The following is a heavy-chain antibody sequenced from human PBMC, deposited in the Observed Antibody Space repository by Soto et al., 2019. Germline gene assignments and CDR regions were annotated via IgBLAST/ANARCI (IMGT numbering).Heavy chain of an antibody. CDR1: GFTFSSYG. J-gene: IGHJ4*02. Sequence: QVQLVGSGGGVVQPGRSLRLSCAASGFTFSSYGMHWVRQGPGKGLEWVAVIWYDGSNKYYADSVKGRFTISRDNSKNTLYLQMNSLRAEDTAVYYCARAPQGVYCSSTSCYHFDYWGQGTLVTVSS. D-gene: IGHD2-2*01. V-gene: IGHV3-33*01. CDR2: IWYDGSNK. CDR3: ARAPQGVYCSSTSCYHFDY.